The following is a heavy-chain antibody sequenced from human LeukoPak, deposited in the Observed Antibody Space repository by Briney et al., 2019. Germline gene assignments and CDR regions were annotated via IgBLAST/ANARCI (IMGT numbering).Heavy chain of an antibody. J-gene: IGHJ4*02. CDR2: IWHDGSNK. Sequence: PGGSLRLSCAASGFTFSNYGMHWVRQAPGRGLEWVAVIWHDGSNKYYADSVKGRFTISRDNSKNTLYLQMNSLRVEDTAVYYCANGFDYWGQGTLVTVSS. V-gene: IGHV3-33*06. CDR1: GFTFSNYG. CDR3: ANGFDY.